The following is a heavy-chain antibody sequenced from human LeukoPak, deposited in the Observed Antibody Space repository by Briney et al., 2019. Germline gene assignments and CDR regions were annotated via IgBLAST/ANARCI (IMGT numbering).Heavy chain of an antibody. J-gene: IGHJ4*02. CDR1: GFTFSSYG. CDR3: AKAIHSSSSGVVDY. CDR2: IWNDGSDK. V-gene: IGHV3-30*02. Sequence: PGGSLRLSCAASGFTFSSYGMHWARQAPGKGLEWVAVIWNDGSDKYYAESVKGRFTISRDNSKNTLYLQMSSLRAEDTAVYYCAKAIHSSSSGVVDYWGQGTLVTVSS. D-gene: IGHD6-6*01.